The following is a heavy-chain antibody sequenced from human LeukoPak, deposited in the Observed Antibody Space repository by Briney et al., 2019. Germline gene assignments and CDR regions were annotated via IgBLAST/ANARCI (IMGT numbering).Heavy chain of an antibody. Sequence: PSETLSITCAVYGGSFSGYYWSWIRQPPGKGLEWIGKINHSGSTNYNPSLKSRVTISVDTSKNQFSLKLSSVTAADTAVYYCARFGRRDGYNSGSYWGQGTLVTVSS. CDR2: INHSGST. CDR1: GGSFSGYY. CDR3: ARFGRRDGYNSGSY. J-gene: IGHJ4*02. D-gene: IGHD5-24*01. V-gene: IGHV4-34*01.